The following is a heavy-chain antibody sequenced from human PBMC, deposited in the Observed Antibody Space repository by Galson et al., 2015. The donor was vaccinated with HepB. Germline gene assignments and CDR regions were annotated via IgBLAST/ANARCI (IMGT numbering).Heavy chain of an antibody. CDR2: INHSGST. Sequence: SETLSLTCAVYGGSFSGYYWSWIRQPPGKGLEWIGEINHSGSTNYNPSLKSRVTISLDTSKNQFSLKLSSVTAADTAVYYCARGATVTREYYYYYMDVWGKGTTVTVSS. CDR1: GGSFSGYY. D-gene: IGHD4-17*01. V-gene: IGHV4-34*01. CDR3: ARGATVTREYYYYYMDV. J-gene: IGHJ6*03.